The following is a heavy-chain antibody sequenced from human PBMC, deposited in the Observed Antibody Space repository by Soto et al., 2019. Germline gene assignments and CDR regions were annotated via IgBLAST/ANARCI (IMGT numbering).Heavy chain of an antibody. CDR2: IIPIFGTA. CDR3: ARDPLAVAGYYYYYGMDV. V-gene: IGHV1-69*13. J-gene: IGHJ6*02. CDR1: GGTFSSYA. D-gene: IGHD6-19*01. Sequence: GASVKVSCKASGGTFSSYAISWVRQAPGQGLEWMGGIIPIFGTANYAQKFQGRVTITADESTSTAYMELSSLRSEDTAVYYCARDPLAVAGYYYYYGMDVWGQGTTVTVSS.